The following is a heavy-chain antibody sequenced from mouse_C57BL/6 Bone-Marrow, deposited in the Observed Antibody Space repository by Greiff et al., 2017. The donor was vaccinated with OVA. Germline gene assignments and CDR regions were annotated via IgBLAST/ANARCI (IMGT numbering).Heavy chain of an antibody. V-gene: IGHV1-64*01. Sequence: VQLQQPGAELVKPGASVKLSCKASGYTFTSYWMHWVKQRPGQGLEWIGMIHPNSGSTNYNEKFKSKATLTVDKSSSTAYMQLSSLTSEDSAVYYCARSYGSSSFDVWGTGTTVTVSS. CDR3: ARSYGSSSFDV. J-gene: IGHJ1*03. CDR2: IHPNSGST. CDR1: GYTFTSYW. D-gene: IGHD1-1*01.